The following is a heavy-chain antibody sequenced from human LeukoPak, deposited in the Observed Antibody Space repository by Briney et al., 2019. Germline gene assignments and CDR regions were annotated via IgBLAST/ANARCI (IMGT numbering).Heavy chain of an antibody. CDR3: ARETEGSGSPTLDP. Sequence: SETLSLTCAVYGGSFSGYYWSWIRQPPGKGLEWIGEINHSGSTNYNPSLKSRVTISVDTSKNQFSLKLSSVTAADTAVYYCARETEGSGSPTLDPWGQGTLVTVSS. D-gene: IGHD3-10*01. CDR2: INHSGST. J-gene: IGHJ5*02. CDR1: GGSFSGYY. V-gene: IGHV4-34*01.